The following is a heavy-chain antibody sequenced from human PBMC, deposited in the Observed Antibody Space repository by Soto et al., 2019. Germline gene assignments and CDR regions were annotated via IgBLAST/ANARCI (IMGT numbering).Heavy chain of an antibody. V-gene: IGHV3-30*18. Sequence: PGGSLRLSCAASGFTFSRFGMHWVRQAPGKGLEWVAVISYDGSNRFYADSVKGRFTISRDNSKNTLYLQMNSLRPEDTAVYYCAQALSASETYNYYCGMDVWGQGTTVPVSS. CDR1: GFTFSRFG. CDR3: AQALSASETYNYYCGMDV. CDR2: ISYDGSNR. J-gene: IGHJ6*02. D-gene: IGHD3-10*01.